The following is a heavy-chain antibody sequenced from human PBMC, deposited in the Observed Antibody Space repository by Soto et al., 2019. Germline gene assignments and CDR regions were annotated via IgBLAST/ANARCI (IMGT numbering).Heavy chain of an antibody. J-gene: IGHJ6*02. CDR2: IIPIFGTA. Sequence: SVEVSCTASGGTFSSYAISWVRQAPGQGLEWMGGIIPIFGTANYAQKFQGRVTITADESTSTAYMELSSLRSEDTAVYYCARSPKIDGFLEWLRPKDDPGYYYYGMDVWGQGTTVTVSS. CDR3: ARSPKIDGFLEWLRPKDDPGYYYYGMDV. D-gene: IGHD3-3*01. CDR1: GGTFSSYA. V-gene: IGHV1-69*13.